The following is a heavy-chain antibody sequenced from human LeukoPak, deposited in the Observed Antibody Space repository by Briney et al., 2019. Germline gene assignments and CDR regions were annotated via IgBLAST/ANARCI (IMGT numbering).Heavy chain of an antibody. J-gene: IGHJ4*02. CDR3: ATSKYSGYENY. CDR1: GFIFSSYS. CDR2: ISSSSSTI. Sequence: GRSLRLSCGASGFIFSSYSMNWGRQAPGKGREWVSYISSSSSTIYYADSVKGRFTISRDNAKNSLYLQMNSLRAEDTAVYYCATSKYSGYENYWGQGTLVTVSS. D-gene: IGHD5-12*01. V-gene: IGHV3-48*04.